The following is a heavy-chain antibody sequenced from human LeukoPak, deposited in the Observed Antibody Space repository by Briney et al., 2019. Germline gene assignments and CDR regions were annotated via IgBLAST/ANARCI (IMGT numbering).Heavy chain of an antibody. CDR1: GYTFTGYY. Sequence: ASVKVSCKASGYTFTGYYMHWVRQAPGQGLEWMGRINPNSGGTNYAQKFQGRVTVTRDTSISTAYMELSRLRSDDTAVYYCASGPTLGYCSGGSCYSIDFDYWGQGTLVTVSS. CDR3: ASGPTLGYCSGGSCYSIDFDY. CDR2: INPNSGGT. V-gene: IGHV1-2*06. J-gene: IGHJ4*02. D-gene: IGHD2-15*01.